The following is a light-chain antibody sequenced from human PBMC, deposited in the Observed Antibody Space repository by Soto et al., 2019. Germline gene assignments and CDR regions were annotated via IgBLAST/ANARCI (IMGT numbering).Light chain of an antibody. Sequence: VMTQSPVTLSVSPGERVTLYCRASQTVGNSLAGYQQKPGQAPRLVIYGASTRATGIPSRFSGGGSRTEFTLTISSLQSEDFAVYYCQKYNHWLWTFGQGTNVEI. CDR2: GAS. J-gene: IGKJ1*01. CDR1: QTVGNS. V-gene: IGKV3-15*01. CDR3: QKYNHWLWT.